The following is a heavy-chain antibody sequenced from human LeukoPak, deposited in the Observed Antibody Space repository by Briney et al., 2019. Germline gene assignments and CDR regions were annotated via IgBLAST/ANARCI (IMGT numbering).Heavy chain of an antibody. CDR2: ISYDGSNK. J-gene: IGHJ4*02. Sequence: GGSLRLSCAASGFTFSSYAMHWVRQAPGKGLEWVAVISYDGSNKYYADSVKGRFTISRDNSKNTLYLQMNSLRAEDTAVYYCANRQLPYSDYWGQGTLVTVSS. CDR3: ANRQLPYSDY. V-gene: IGHV3-30-3*01. CDR1: GFTFSSYA. D-gene: IGHD2-2*01.